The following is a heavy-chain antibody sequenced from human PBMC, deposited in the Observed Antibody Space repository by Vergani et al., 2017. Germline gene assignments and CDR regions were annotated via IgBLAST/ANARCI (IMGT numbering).Heavy chain of an antibody. V-gene: IGHV3-23*01. CDR3: GRGSDNYN. Sequence: EVQLLQSEGAVVQPGGSLRLSCVSSGFTFSSPAMSWFRQGHGQGLEWVSIIKNTGDSTHYADSVKGRFTISRDNSKNTLYLQMNSLRVEDTAVYYCGRGSDNYNWGQGTLVTVSS. CDR2: IKNTGDST. J-gene: IGHJ4*02. D-gene: IGHD5-24*01. CDR1: GFTFSSPA.